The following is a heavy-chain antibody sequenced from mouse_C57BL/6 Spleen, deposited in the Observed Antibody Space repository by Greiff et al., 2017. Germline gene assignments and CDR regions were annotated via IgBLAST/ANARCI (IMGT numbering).Heavy chain of an antibody. CDR2: IYPRDGST. Sequence: QVQLKESGPELVKPGASVKLSCKASGYTFTSYDINWVKQRPGQGLEWIGWIYPRDGSTKYNEKFKGKATLTVDTSSSTAYMELHSLTSEDSAVYFCAVDSSGLYYYAMDYWGQGTSVTVSS. CDR3: AVDSSGLYYYAMDY. V-gene: IGHV1-85*01. J-gene: IGHJ4*01. D-gene: IGHD3-2*02. CDR1: GYTFTSYD.